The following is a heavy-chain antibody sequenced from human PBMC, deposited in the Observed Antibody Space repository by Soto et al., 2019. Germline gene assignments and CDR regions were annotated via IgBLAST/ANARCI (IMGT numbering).Heavy chain of an antibody. J-gene: IGHJ4*02. CDR1: GGSISSGDYY. D-gene: IGHD3-22*01. CDR2: IYYSGST. Sequence: PSETLSLTCTVSGGSISSGDYYWSWIRQPPGKGLEWIGYIYYSGSTYYNPSLKSRVTISVDTSKNQFSLKLSSVTAADTAVYYCARGGDDSSGYLPIDYWGQGTLVTVSS. V-gene: IGHV4-30-4*01. CDR3: ARGGDDSSGYLPIDY.